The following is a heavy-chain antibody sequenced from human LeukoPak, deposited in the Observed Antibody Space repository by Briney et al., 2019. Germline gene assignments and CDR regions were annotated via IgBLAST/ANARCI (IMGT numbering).Heavy chain of an antibody. J-gene: IGHJ3*02. V-gene: IGHV1-69*02. CDR1: GGTFTSYT. D-gene: IGHD3-10*02. CDR3: ARGRSQLFGESAFDI. Sequence: SVNVSCKASGGTFTSYTISWVRQAPRQGLEWMGTIIPILAIANYAQKFQGRVTITADKSTSTAYMELSSLRSEDTAVYYCARGRSQLFGESAFDIWGQGTMVTVSS. CDR2: IIPILAIA.